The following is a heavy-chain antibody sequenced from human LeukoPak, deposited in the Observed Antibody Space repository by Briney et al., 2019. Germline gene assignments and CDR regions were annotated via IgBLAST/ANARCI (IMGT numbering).Heavy chain of an antibody. J-gene: IGHJ6*02. D-gene: IGHD1-26*01. V-gene: IGHV3-23*01. CDR2: ISGSGGST. CDR3: AKDKFSSGSYGYYYYGMDV. CDR1: GFTFSSYA. Sequence: GGSLRLSCAASGFTFSSYAMSWVRQAPGKGLEWVSAISGSGGSTYYADSVKGRFTISRDDSKNTLYLQMNSLRAEDTAVYYCAKDKFSSGSYGYYYYGMDVWGQGTTVTVSS.